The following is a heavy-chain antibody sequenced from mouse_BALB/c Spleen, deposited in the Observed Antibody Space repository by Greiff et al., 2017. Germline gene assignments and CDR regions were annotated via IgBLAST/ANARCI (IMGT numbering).Heavy chain of an antibody. CDR2: ISSGGST. CDR1: GFTFSSYA. J-gene: IGHJ3*01. CDR3: AREGDGYLGFAY. V-gene: IGHV5-6-5*01. D-gene: IGHD2-3*01. Sequence: EVQLVESGGGLVKPGGSLKLSCAASGFTFSSYAMSWVRQTPEKRLEWVASISSGGSTYYPDSVKGRFTISRDNARNILYLQMSSLRSEDTAMYYCAREGDGYLGFAYWGQGTLVTVSA.